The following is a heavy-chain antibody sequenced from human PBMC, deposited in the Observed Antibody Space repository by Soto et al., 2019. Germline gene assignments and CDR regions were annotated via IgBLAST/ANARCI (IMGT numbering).Heavy chain of an antibody. J-gene: IGHJ5*02. CDR3: ARDTGYVWGSYRRGWFDP. V-gene: IGHV4-59*01. CDR1: GGSISSYY. CDR2: IYYSGST. D-gene: IGHD3-16*02. Sequence: SETLSLTCTVSGGSISSYYLSWIRQPPGKGLEWIGYIYYSGSTNYNPSLKSRVTISVDTSKNQFSLKLSSVTAADTAVYYCARDTGYVWGSYRRGWFDPWGQGTLVTVSS.